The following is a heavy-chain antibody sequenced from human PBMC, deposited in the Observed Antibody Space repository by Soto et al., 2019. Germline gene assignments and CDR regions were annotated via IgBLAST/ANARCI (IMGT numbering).Heavy chain of an antibody. Sequence: QEQLVESGGGVVQPGRSLRLSCAASGFTFSSYGMHWVRQAPGKGLEWVAVIWYDGSNKYYADSVKGRFTISRDNSKNTLYLQMNSLRAEDTALYYCARDGGQAARWTIYMDVWGKGTTVTVSS. CDR2: IWYDGSNK. D-gene: IGHD6-6*01. V-gene: IGHV3-33*01. CDR3: ARDGGQAARWTIYMDV. CDR1: GFTFSSYG. J-gene: IGHJ6*03.